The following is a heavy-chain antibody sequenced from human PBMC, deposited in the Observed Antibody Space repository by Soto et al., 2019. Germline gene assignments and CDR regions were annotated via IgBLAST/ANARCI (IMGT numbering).Heavy chain of an antibody. CDR1: GFTFSSYG. CDR2: ISYDGSNK. CDR3: AKDSGSTLLFYSFDY. Sequence: GGSLRLSCAASGFTFSSYGMHWVRQAPGKGLEWVAVISYDGSNKYYADSVKGRFTISRDNSKNTLYLQMNSLRAEDTAVYYCAKDSGSTLLFYSFDYWGQGTLVTVSS. D-gene: IGHD2-2*01. V-gene: IGHV3-30*18. J-gene: IGHJ4*02.